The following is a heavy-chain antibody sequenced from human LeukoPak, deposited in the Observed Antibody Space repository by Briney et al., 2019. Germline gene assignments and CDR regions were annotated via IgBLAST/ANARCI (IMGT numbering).Heavy chain of an antibody. V-gene: IGHV3-48*04. CDR2: ISSSSSTI. CDR1: GFTFSSYS. Sequence: GGSLRLSCAASGFTFSSYSVNWVRQAPGKGLEWVSYISSSSSTIYYADSVKGRFTISRDNAKNSLYLQMNSLRAEDTAVYYCARMGGHYYDSSGSIDYWGQGTLVTVSS. D-gene: IGHD3-22*01. CDR3: ARMGGHYYDSSGSIDY. J-gene: IGHJ4*02.